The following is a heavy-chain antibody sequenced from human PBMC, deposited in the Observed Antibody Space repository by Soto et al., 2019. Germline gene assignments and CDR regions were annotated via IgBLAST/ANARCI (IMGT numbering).Heavy chain of an antibody. CDR2: INSDGSST. V-gene: IGHV3-74*01. J-gene: IGHJ6*03. CDR3: ARERHWNELYYYYYMDV. CDR1: GFTFSSYW. Sequence: GGSLRLSCAASGFTFSSYWMHWVRQAPGKGLVWVSRINSDGSSTTYADSVKGRFTISRDNAKNTLYLQMNSLRAEDTAVYYCARERHWNELYYYYYMDVWGKRTTVTVSS. D-gene: IGHD1-1*01.